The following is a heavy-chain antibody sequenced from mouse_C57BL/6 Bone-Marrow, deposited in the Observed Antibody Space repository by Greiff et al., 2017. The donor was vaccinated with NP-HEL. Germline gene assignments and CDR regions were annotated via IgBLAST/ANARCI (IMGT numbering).Heavy chain of an antibody. CDR2: INPGSGGT. CDR1: GYAFTNYL. CDR3: ARRAQATPFAY. V-gene: IGHV1-54*01. J-gene: IGHJ3*01. Sequence: QVQLKESGAELVRPGTSVKVSCKASGYAFTNYLIEWVKQRPGQGLEWIGVINPGSGGTNYNEQFKGKATLTADKSSSPAYLQLSSLTSEDSAVSFCARRAQATPFAYWGQGTLVTVSA. D-gene: IGHD3-2*02.